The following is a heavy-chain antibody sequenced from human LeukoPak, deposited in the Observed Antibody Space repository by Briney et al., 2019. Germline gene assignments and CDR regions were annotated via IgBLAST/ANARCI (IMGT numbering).Heavy chain of an antibody. J-gene: IGHJ4*02. Sequence: GGSLRLSCAASGFTFSSYGIHWVRLTPGKGLEWVAVISYDGSTIYYGDSVKGRFTISRDNSKNTTYLQMNSLRVEDTAVYYCAKDFPNWNLDFWGQGTLVTVSS. D-gene: IGHD1-1*01. V-gene: IGHV3-30*18. CDR3: AKDFPNWNLDF. CDR1: GFTFSSYG. CDR2: ISYDGSTI.